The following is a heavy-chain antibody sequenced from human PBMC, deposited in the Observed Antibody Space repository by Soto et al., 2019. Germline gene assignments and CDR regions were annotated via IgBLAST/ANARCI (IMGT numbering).Heavy chain of an antibody. V-gene: IGHV1-46*04. J-gene: IGHJ4*02. D-gene: IGHD4-17*01. CDR2: INPSGGRT. Sequence: ASVKVSCKASGYTFSNYYMHWVRQAPGQGLEWKGIINPSGGRTSYAQKLQGRVTMTRDTSTSTVYMELSSLRSEDTAVYYCARSRHYGGNSYYFDYWGQGTLVTVS. CDR3: ARSRHYGGNSYYFDY. CDR1: GYTFSNYY.